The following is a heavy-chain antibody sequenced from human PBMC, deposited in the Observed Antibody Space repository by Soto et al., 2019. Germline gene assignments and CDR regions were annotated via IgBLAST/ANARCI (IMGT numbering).Heavy chain of an antibody. CDR3: AHGDPLDFHY. CDR1: GFSLSTSGEA. V-gene: IGHV2-5*01. J-gene: IGHJ4*02. Sequence: QITLRESGPALVHPTQPLTLTCTFSGFSLSTSGEAVGWIRQPPGKGLEWLALIYWNGIERYSPSLKNRLSITKDTSKNNVVLTMTNMDPVDTATYYCAHGDPLDFHYWGQGTRVTVSS. D-gene: IGHD3-10*01. CDR2: IYWNGIE.